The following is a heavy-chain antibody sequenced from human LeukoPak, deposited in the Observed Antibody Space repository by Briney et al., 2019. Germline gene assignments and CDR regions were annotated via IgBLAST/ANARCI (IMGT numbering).Heavy chain of an antibody. Sequence: GGSLRLSCAASGFTFDDYAMHWVRQAPGKGLEWVSGISWNSGSIGYADSVKGRFTISRDNAKNSLYLQMNSLRAEDTAMYYCARAGFRKFGSFDYWGQGTLVIVSS. J-gene: IGHJ4*02. V-gene: IGHV3-9*01. CDR3: ARAGFRKFGSFDY. CDR2: ISWNSGSI. D-gene: IGHD3-10*01. CDR1: GFTFDDYA.